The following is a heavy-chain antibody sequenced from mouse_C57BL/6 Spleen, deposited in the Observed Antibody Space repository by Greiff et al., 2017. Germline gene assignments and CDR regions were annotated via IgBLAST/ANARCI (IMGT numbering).Heavy chain of an antibody. CDR3: ARDRIYYDYDDWYFDV. CDR1: GFTFSDYY. Sequence: EVKVVESEGGLVQPGSSMKLSCTASGFTFSDYYMAWVRQVPEKGLEWVANINYDGSSTYYLDSLKSRFIISRDNAKNILYLQMSSLKSEDTATYYCARDRIYYDYDDWYFDVWGTGTTVTVSS. J-gene: IGHJ1*03. V-gene: IGHV5-16*01. D-gene: IGHD2-4*01. CDR2: INYDGSST.